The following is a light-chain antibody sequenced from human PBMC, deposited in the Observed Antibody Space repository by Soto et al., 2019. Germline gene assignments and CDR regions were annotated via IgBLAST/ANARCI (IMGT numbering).Light chain of an antibody. CDR1: QSVSSN. J-gene: IGKJ4*01. CDR2: GAS. Sequence: EIVMTQSPATLSVSPGDRATLSCRASQSVSSNLAWYQQKPGQAPMLLIYGASTRATGIPARFSGSGSGTEFYLTISSLQSEDFAGYYCEQYNNWPPVTFGGGTKVEIK. V-gene: IGKV3-15*01. CDR3: EQYNNWPPVT.